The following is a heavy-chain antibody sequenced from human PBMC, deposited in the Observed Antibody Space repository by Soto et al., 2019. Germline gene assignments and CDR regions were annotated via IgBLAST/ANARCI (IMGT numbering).Heavy chain of an antibody. CDR1: GFTFSSYS. CDR2: IGSSTNYI. CDR3: ARDYYGDYSLDY. D-gene: IGHD4-17*01. V-gene: IGHV3-21*01. Sequence: EVQLVESGGALVKPGGSLRLSCAASGFTFSSYSMNWVRQAPGKGLEWVSSIGSSTNYIYYADSVKGRFTISRDNAKNSLYLQMNSLRAEDTAVYYCARDYYGDYSLDYWGQGTLVTVSS. J-gene: IGHJ4*02.